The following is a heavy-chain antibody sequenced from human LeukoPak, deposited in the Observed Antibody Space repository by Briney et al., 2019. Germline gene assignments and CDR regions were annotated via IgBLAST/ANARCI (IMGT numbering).Heavy chain of an antibody. CDR3: AKDRRLASFDY. Sequence: GGSLRLSCAASGFTFSSYGMNWVRQAPGKGLEWVSGITGRGESTHYADSVKGRFTISRDNSKNTLYLQMNSLRAGDTAIYYCAKDRRLASFDYGGQGTLVTVSS. V-gene: IGHV3-23*01. CDR2: ITGRGEST. CDR1: GFTFSSYG. J-gene: IGHJ4*02. D-gene: IGHD6-25*01.